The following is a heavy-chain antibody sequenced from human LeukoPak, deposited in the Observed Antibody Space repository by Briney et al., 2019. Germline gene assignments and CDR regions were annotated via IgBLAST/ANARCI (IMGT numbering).Heavy chain of an antibody. V-gene: IGHV4-34*01. CDR1: GGSFSGYY. CDR3: AGQSSGGSFDY. Sequence: PSETLSLTCAVYGGSFSGYYWSWIRQPPGKGLEWIGEINHSGSTNYNPSLKSRVTISVDTSKNQLSLNLTSVTAADTAVYYCAGQSSGGSFDYWGQGTLVTVSS. CDR2: INHSGST. D-gene: IGHD2-15*01. J-gene: IGHJ4*02.